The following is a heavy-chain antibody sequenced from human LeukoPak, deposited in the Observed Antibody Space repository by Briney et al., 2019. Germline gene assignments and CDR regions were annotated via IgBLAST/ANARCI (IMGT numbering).Heavy chain of an antibody. Sequence: GGSLRLSCAASGFTVSSNYMSWVRQAPGKGLEWVSVIYSGGSTYYAGHVHSRCTISADNSKNTLYLQMNSLRAEDTAVYYCARDLPEYSRRIYAFDIWAQGTIVPVSS. CDR1: GFTVSSNY. V-gene: IGHV3-66*01. D-gene: IGHD6-6*01. CDR2: IYSGGST. J-gene: IGHJ3*02. CDR3: ARDLPEYSRRIYAFDI.